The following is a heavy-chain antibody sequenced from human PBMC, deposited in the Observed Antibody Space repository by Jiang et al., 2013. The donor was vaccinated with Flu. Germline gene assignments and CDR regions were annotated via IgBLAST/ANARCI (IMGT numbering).Heavy chain of an antibody. J-gene: IGHJ4*02. Sequence: SQTLSLTCAISGDGVSGDGVAWNWIRQSPSRGLEWLGRTYYRLRWHYDYAVSVKSRITINPDTSKNQVSLQLNSVAPEDTAVYYCAHGRGYGRFDYWGQGTLVTVSS. CDR3: AHGRGYGRFDY. CDR1: GDGVSGDGVA. D-gene: IGHD4-17*01. CDR2: TYYRLRWHY. V-gene: IGHV6-1*01.